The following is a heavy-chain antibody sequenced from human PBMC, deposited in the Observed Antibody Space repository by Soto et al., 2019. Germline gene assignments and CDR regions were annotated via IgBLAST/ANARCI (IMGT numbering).Heavy chain of an antibody. CDR2: FSDTGVGT. CDR1: GITSSFYA. Sequence: GGSLRLSCVASGITSSFYAMSWVRQAPGKGLEWVSAFSDTGVGTYYADSVKGRFTISRDNSKNMLYLQMTSLRAEDTAVYYCAKGRGLPSEFDYWGQGTLVTVSS. J-gene: IGHJ4*02. CDR3: AKGRGLPSEFDY. V-gene: IGHV3-23*01.